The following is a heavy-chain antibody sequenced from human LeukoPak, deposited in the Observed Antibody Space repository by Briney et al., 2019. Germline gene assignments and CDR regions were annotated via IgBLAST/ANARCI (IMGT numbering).Heavy chain of an antibody. Sequence: SETLSLTCTVSGYSISSGYYWGWIRQPPGKGLEWIGSIYHSGSTYYNPSLKSRVTISVDTSKNQFSLKLSSVTAADTAVYYCARGPAHIYCSGGSCYSYYYYYMDVWGKGTTVTVSS. V-gene: IGHV4-38-2*02. CDR2: IYHSGST. D-gene: IGHD2-15*01. CDR1: GYSISSGYY. J-gene: IGHJ6*03. CDR3: ARGPAHIYCSGGSCYSYYYYYMDV.